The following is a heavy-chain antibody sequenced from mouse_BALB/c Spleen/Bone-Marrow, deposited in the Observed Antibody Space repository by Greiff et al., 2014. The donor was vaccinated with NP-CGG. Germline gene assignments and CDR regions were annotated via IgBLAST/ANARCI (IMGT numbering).Heavy chain of an antibody. J-gene: IGHJ2*01. V-gene: IGHV1S22*01. CDR1: GYTFTSYW. D-gene: IGHD1-2*01. CDR2: IYPGSCST. CDR3: TPRLRY. Sequence: LQQPGSGLVRPGASVKLSCEASGYTFTSYWMHWVQQRPGQGLEWIGNIYPGSCSTDYDEKFKSKATLTVDTPSSTAYMQLSSLTSEDSAVYYCTPRLRYWGQGTTLTVSS.